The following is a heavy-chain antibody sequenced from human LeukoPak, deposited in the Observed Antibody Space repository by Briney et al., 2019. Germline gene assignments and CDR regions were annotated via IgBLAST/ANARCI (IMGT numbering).Heavy chain of an antibody. CDR3: AKDAGYSSSWYFDY. V-gene: IGHV3-9*01. Sequence: GGSLRLSCAASGFTFSSYWMHWVRHAPGKGLVWVSGISWNSGSIGYADSVKGRFTISRDNAKNSLYLQMNSLRAEDTALYYCAKDAGYSSSWYFDYWGQGTLVTVSS. J-gene: IGHJ4*02. CDR2: ISWNSGSI. D-gene: IGHD6-13*01. CDR1: GFTFSSYW.